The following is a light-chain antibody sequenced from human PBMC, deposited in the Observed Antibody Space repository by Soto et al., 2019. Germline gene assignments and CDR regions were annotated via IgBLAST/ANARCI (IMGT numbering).Light chain of an antibody. V-gene: IGKV3-20*01. CDR1: QSISSGY. Sequence: EIVLMQSPGTLSLSPGERATLSCRASQSISSGYLAWYQLKPGQAPRLLIYGASSRAAGIPDRFSGSGSGIDFSLIISRVEPDDFAWYYCQQYGPPPALTFGGGTKLEIK. J-gene: IGKJ4*01. CDR3: QQYGPPPALT. CDR2: GAS.